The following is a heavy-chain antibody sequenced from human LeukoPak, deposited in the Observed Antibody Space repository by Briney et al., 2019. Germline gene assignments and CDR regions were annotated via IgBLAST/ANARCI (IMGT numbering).Heavy chain of an antibody. J-gene: IGHJ4*02. CDR2: IYTSGST. Sequence: SETLSLTCTVSGDSISSGNYFWTWIRQTAGKGLEWIGRIYTSGSTNYNPSLKSRVTISVDTSKNQFSLKLSSVTAADTAVYYCARVSGYDWESFYDYWGQGSLVTVSS. D-gene: IGHD5-12*01. CDR1: GDSISSGNYF. CDR3: ARVSGYDWESFYDY. V-gene: IGHV4-61*02.